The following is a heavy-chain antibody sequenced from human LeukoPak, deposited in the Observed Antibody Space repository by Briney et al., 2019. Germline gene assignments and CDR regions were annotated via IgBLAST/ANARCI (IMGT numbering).Heavy chain of an antibody. J-gene: IGHJ4*02. CDR2: ISSSGSTI. D-gene: IGHD3-16*01. CDR3: ARESFQEYYFDY. Sequence: PGGSLRLSCAASGFTFSDYYMSWIRQAPGNGLEWVSYISSSGSTIYYADSVKGRFTISRDNAKNSLYLQMNSLRAEDTAVYYCARESFQEYYFDYWGQGTLVTVSS. CDR1: GFTFSDYY. V-gene: IGHV3-11*04.